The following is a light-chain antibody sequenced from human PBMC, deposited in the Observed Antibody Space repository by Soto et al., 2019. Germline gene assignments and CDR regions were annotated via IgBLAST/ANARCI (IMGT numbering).Light chain of an antibody. CDR3: SSYTSTSTWV. J-gene: IGLJ3*02. CDR2: NVS. Sequence: QSALTQPASVSGSPGQSIAISCTGNSSDVGGYNYVSWYQQHPGKAPKLIIYNVSNRPSGVSDRFSGSKSGNTASLTVSGLQADDEADYYCSSYTSTSTWVFGGGTKVTVL. CDR1: SSDVGGYNY. V-gene: IGLV2-14*03.